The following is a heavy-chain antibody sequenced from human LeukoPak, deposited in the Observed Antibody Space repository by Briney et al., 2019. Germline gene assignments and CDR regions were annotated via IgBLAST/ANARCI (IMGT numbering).Heavy chain of an antibody. CDR1: GFTFSSYG. CDR2: IRYDGSNK. J-gene: IGHJ5*02. V-gene: IGHV3-30*02. D-gene: IGHD2-2*01. Sequence: GGYLRLSCAASGFTFSSYGMHWVRQAPGKGLEWVAFIRYDGSNKYYADSVKGRFTISRDNSKNTLYLQMNSLRAEDTAVYYCAKLAVVVPAASWFDPWGQGTLVTVSS. CDR3: AKLAVVVPAASWFDP.